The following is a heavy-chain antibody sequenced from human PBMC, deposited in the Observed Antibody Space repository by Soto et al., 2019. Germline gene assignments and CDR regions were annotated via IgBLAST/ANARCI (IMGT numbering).Heavy chain of an antibody. J-gene: IGHJ4*02. Sequence: PSESLSLACTVCGGSISSYYWSWTRQPPGKGLEWIGYIHYNGNTNYNPSLKSRVTISVDTSKNQFSLNLSSVTAADTAVYYCATLTTVTTNSDFWGQGTLVTVSS. CDR2: IHYNGNT. V-gene: IGHV4-59*01. CDR3: ATLTTVTTNSDF. CDR1: GGSISSYY. D-gene: IGHD4-17*01.